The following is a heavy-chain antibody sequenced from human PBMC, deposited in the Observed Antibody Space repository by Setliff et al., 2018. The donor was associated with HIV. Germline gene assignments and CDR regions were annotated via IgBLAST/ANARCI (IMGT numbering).Heavy chain of an antibody. CDR3: AIRREVVVATTRRGLDI. Sequence: ASVKVSCKASGYTFTTYDINWVRQAAGQGLEWMGWMNPNSGNTGYAQRFQGRLTMTRNASISAAYMELNSLMSEDTAVYFCAIRREVVVATTRRGLDIWGQGTMVTVSS. J-gene: IGHJ3*02. CDR1: GYTFTTYD. CDR2: MNPNSGNT. D-gene: IGHD2-15*01. V-gene: IGHV1-8*02.